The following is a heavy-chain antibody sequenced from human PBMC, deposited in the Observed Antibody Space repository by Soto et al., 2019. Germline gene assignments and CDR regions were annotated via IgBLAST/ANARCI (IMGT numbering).Heavy chain of an antibody. Sequence: FGVRRIIKKPGKGLEWVAVISYGGSAYCADSVKGRFTISRDNSKNTLYLQMRSLRAEDTAVYYCASSLAPAGYYNSGLNFWGQGTTVTVS. CDR3: ASSLAPAGYYNSGLNF. V-gene: IGHV3-33*05. CDR1: FG. CDR2: ISYGGSA. J-gene: IGHJ6*02. D-gene: IGHD3-9*01.